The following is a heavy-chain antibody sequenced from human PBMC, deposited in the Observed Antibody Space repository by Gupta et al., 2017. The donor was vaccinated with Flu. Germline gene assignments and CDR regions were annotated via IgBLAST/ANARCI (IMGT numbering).Heavy chain of an antibody. J-gene: IGHJ4*02. Sequence: YDMNWVRQAPGKGLEWVSSISRSSNSVYYAVSVKGRFTISRDNAKNSLFLQMSSLRAEDTAVYYCASALVWFGDLALTEDYWGQGTPVTVSS. CDR3: ASALVWFGDLALTEDY. CDR2: ISRSSNSV. CDR1: YD. D-gene: IGHD3-10*01. V-gene: IGHV3-21*01.